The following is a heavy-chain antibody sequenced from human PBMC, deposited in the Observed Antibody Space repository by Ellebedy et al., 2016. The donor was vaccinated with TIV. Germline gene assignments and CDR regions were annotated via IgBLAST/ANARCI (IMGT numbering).Heavy chain of an antibody. D-gene: IGHD3-22*01. V-gene: IGHV4-30-4*08. CDR3: ARHIYYDSSGYLCAFDI. J-gene: IGHJ3*02. Sequence: MPSETLSLTCTVSGDSISNGDYFWNWIRQHPGKGLEWIAYIYYSGRTYYNQSLKSRFTISADTSKHQFSLKLSSVTAADTAVYYCARHIYYDSSGYLCAFDIWGQGTMVTVSS. CDR1: GDSISNGDYF. CDR2: IYYSGRT.